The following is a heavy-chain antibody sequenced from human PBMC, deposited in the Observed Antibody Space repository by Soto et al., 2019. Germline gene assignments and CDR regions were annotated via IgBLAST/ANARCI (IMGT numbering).Heavy chain of an antibody. J-gene: IGHJ6*02. V-gene: IGHV3-30*18. CDR2: ISYDGTNK. CDR1: GLTFSPYG. CDR3: AKDLQSYGDYDYYCYGMDV. D-gene: IGHD4-17*01. Sequence: QVQLVESWGGGVQPGRSLTISCAASGLTFSPYGMHWERQTPGKGLEWVAVISYDGTNKFYSDSVKGRFTISRDNFKNTLTLQMNSLRADDTAVYSCAKDLQSYGDYDYYCYGMDVWGLGTRVTVSS.